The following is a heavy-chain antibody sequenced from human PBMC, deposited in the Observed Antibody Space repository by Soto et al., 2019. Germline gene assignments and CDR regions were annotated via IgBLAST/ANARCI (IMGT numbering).Heavy chain of an antibody. CDR3: ARADPDASVGY. V-gene: IGHV4-59*01. D-gene: IGHD2-15*01. CDR2: ISYSGST. J-gene: IGHJ4*02. Sequence: QVQLQESGPGLVKPSETLSLTCTVSGGFMSSYYWTWLRQSPGRGLEWIGYISYSGSTYYNPSLKSRVTISADTSKNQFSLRMNSMIAADTAVYYCARADPDASVGYWGQGTLVTVSS. CDR1: GGFMSSYY.